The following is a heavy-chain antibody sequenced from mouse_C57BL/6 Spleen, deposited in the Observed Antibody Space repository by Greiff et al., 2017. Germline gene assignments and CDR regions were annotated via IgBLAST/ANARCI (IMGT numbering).Heavy chain of an antibody. V-gene: IGHV1-42*01. CDR2: INPSTGGT. J-gene: IGHJ4*01. CDR3: ARDGTTVKMDAMDY. D-gene: IGHD2-5*01. CDR1: GYSFTGYY. Sequence: VQLQQSGPELVKPGASVKISCKASGYSFTGYYMHWVTQSPEQSLEWIGEINPSTGGTTSNQQFKAKATLTVDKSSSTAYMQLKSLTSEYSAVYFCARDGTTVKMDAMDYWGQGTSVTVSS.